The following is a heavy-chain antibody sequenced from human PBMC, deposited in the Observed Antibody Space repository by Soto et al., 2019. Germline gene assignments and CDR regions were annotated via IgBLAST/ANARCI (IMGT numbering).Heavy chain of an antibody. CDR2: IRSKANNYAT. J-gene: IGHJ2*01. CDR3: ARHALQYCGGDCYPLPYFDL. D-gene: IGHD2-21*02. CDR1: GFTFSGSA. V-gene: IGHV3-73*02. Sequence: EVQLVESGGGLVQPGGSLKLSCAASGFTFSGSAMHWVRQASGKGLEWVGRIRSKANNYATVYAASVKGRFTISRDDSKNTAHLQMNSLKTEDTAVYYCARHALQYCGGDCYPLPYFDLWGRGTLVTVSS.